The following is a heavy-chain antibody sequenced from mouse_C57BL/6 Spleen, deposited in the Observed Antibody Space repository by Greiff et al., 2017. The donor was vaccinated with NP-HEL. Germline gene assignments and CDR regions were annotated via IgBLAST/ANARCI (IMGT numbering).Heavy chain of an antibody. D-gene: IGHD2-4*01. J-gene: IGHJ3*01. CDR3: AKNSIYYEGGFAY. V-gene: IGHV2-5*01. CDR2: IWRGGST. CDR1: GFSLTSYG. Sequence: QVQLQQSGPGLVQPSQSLSITCTVSGFSLTSYGVHWVRQSPGKGLEWLGVIWRGGSTDYNAAFMSRLSITKDNSKSQVFFKMNSLQADDTAIYYCAKNSIYYEGGFAYWGQGTLVTVSA.